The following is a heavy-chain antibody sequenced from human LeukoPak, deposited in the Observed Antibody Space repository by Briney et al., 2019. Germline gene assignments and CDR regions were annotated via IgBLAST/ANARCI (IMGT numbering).Heavy chain of an antibody. CDR1: GFTFSSYG. Sequence: GGSLRLSCAASGFTFSSYGMSWVRQAPGKGLEWVSAISGSGGSTYYADSVKGRFTISRDNSKNTLYLQMNSLRAEDTAVYFCAKDRGYSGYDIDYWGQGTLVTVSS. CDR2: ISGSGGST. D-gene: IGHD5-12*01. V-gene: IGHV3-23*01. CDR3: AKDRGYSGYDIDY. J-gene: IGHJ4*02.